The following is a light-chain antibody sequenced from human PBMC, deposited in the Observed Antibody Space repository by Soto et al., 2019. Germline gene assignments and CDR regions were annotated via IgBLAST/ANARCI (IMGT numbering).Light chain of an antibody. Sequence: DIQITQSPSSVSASVGDGVTITCRASQGISTSLGWYQQKPGKAPKLLIYAASSLQSGVPSRFSGTGSGTDFTLTISSMQPEDFANYYCQQTNSLPLTFGGGTKVDIK. CDR1: QGISTS. J-gene: IGKJ4*01. CDR2: AAS. V-gene: IGKV1D-12*01. CDR3: QQTNSLPLT.